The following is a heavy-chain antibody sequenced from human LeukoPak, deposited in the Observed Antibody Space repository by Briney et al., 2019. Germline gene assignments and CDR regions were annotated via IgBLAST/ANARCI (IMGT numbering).Heavy chain of an antibody. Sequence: ASVKASCKASGYTFTGYYMHWVRQAPGQGLEWMGWIYPNSGGTNYAQNYQGRVTMTRDTSIRTAYMELRRLRSDDTAVYYCARDFDTSGYYTGHWGQGTLVTVSS. CDR1: GYTFTGYY. CDR3: ARDFDTSGYYTGH. V-gene: IGHV1-2*02. D-gene: IGHD3-22*01. J-gene: IGHJ4*02. CDR2: IYPNSGGT.